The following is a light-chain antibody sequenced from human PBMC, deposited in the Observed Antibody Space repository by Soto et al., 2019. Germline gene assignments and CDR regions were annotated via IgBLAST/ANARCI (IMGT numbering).Light chain of an antibody. V-gene: IGLV2-18*01. Sequence: QSALTQRPSVSGSPGQSVTMSCTGTSTDFVSYNRVSWYQQPPGTAPKLIIYEASNRPSGVPDRFSGSKSGNTASLTISGLQAANEADYYCSLYTSENTYVFGTGTKVTVL. CDR2: EAS. CDR3: SLYTSENTYV. J-gene: IGLJ1*01. CDR1: STDFVSYNR.